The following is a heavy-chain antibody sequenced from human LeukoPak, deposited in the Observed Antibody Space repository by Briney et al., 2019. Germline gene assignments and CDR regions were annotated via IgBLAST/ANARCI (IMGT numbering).Heavy chain of an antibody. J-gene: IGHJ5*02. D-gene: IGHD6-19*01. Sequence: RASVKVSCKASGGTFSSYAISWVRQAPGQGLEWMGGIIPIFGTANYAQKFQGRVTITADESTSTAYVELSSLRSEDTAVYYCAGAVAGTSWFDPWGQGTLVTVSS. V-gene: IGHV1-69*13. CDR3: AGAVAGTSWFDP. CDR2: IIPIFGTA. CDR1: GGTFSSYA.